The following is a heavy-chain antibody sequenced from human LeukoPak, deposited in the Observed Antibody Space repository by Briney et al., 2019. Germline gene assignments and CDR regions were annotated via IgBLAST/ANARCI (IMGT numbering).Heavy chain of an antibody. V-gene: IGHV4-4*07. Sequence: TSETLSLTCTVSGGSISSYYWSWIRPPAGEGLGWSGRIYTSGSTIYNPSLKSRVTISVDTSKDQFSLKLSSVTAADTAVCYCARGPATIAGAAKGSFDYCGQGTLVSVSS. D-gene: IGHD5-24*01. CDR3: ARGPATIAGAAKGSFDY. J-gene: IGHJ4*02. CDR1: GGSISSYY. CDR2: IYTSGST.